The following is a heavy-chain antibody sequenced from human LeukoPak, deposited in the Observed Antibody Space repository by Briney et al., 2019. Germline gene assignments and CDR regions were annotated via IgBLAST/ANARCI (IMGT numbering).Heavy chain of an antibody. J-gene: IGHJ4*02. CDR3: ARRRGYSLDY. V-gene: IGHV4-59*08. D-gene: IGHD3-22*01. CDR1: GGSISSYY. CDR2: IYYSGST. Sequence: SETLSLTCTVSGGSISSYYWSWIRQPPGKGLEWIGYIYYSGSTNYNPSLKSRVTISVDTSKNQFSLKLSSVTAADTAVYYCARRRGYSLDYWGQGTLVTVSS.